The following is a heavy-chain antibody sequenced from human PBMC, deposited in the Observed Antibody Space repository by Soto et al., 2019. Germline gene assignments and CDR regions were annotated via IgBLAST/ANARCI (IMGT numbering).Heavy chain of an antibody. Sequence: SEALSLTCAVYGGSFSGYYWSWIRQPPGKGLEWIGEINHSGSTNYNPSLKSRVTISVDTSKNQFSLKLSSVTAADTAVYYCARNNWNDGRSDYYYGMDVWGQGTTVTVSS. CDR3: ARNNWNDGRSDYYYGMDV. J-gene: IGHJ6*02. CDR1: GGSFSGYY. D-gene: IGHD1-1*01. CDR2: INHSGST. V-gene: IGHV4-34*01.